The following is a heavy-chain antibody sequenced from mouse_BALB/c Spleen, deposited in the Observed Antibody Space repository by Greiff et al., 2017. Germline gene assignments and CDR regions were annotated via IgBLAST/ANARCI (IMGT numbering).Heavy chain of an antibody. J-gene: IGHJ3*01. Sequence: EVKLMESGAELVRPGALVKLSCKASGFNIKDYYMHWVKQRPEQGLEWIGWLDPENGNTIYDPKFQGKASITADTSSNTAYLQLSSLTSEDTAVYYCARSGSTFPWFAYWGQGTLVTVSA. D-gene: IGHD3-1*01. CDR1: GFNIKDYY. CDR3: ARSGSTFPWFAY. V-gene: IGHV14-1*02. CDR2: LDPENGNT.